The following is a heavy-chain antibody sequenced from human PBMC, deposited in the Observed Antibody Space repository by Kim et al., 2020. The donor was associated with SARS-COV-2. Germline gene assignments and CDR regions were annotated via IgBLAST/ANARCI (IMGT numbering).Heavy chain of an antibody. Sequence: SETLSLTCTVSGGSISSGGYYWSWIRQHPGKGLEWIGYIYYSGSTYYNPSLKSRVTISVDTSKNQFSLKLSSVTAADTAVYYCARVSPTTSFWVDYWGQGTLVTVSS. D-gene: IGHD3-16*01. CDR1: GGSISSGGYY. V-gene: IGHV4-31*03. CDR2: IYYSGST. J-gene: IGHJ4*02. CDR3: ARVSPTTSFWVDY.